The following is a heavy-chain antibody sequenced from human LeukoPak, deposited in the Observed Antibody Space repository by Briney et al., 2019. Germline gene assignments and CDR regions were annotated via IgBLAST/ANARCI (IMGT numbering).Heavy chain of an antibody. CDR3: ARRYQMLGRSIDF. CDR1: GGSISSSDYY. CDR2: IYYTGST. V-gene: IGHV4-39*01. Sequence: SETLSLTCAVSGGSISSSDYYWAWIRQPAGKGLEWIGSIYYTGSTYYIPSLKSRVTISVDTSKTQFSLKLSSVTAADTAVYFCARRYQMLGRSIDFWGQGILLTVSS. D-gene: IGHD2-2*01. J-gene: IGHJ4*02.